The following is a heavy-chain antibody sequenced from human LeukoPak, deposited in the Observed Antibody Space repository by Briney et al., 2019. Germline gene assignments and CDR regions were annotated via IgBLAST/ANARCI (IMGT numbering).Heavy chain of an antibody. Sequence: PGGSLRLSCAVSGFTFSSYEMNWVRQAPGKGLGWVSHISSSGSTIYYADSVKGRFTISRDNAKNSLYLQMNSLRAEDTAVYYCARGGSYYGPYWGQGTLVTVSS. CDR3: ARGGSYYGPY. D-gene: IGHD3-10*01. CDR1: GFTFSSYE. CDR2: ISSSGSTI. V-gene: IGHV3-48*03. J-gene: IGHJ4*02.